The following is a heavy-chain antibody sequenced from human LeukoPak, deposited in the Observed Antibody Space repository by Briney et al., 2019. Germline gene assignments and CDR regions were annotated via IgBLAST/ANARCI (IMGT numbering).Heavy chain of an antibody. D-gene: IGHD6-19*01. V-gene: IGHV4-59*01. J-gene: IGHJ5*02. Sequence: SETLSLTCTVSGGSISSYYWSWIRQPPGKGLEWIGYIYYSGSTNYNPSLKSRVTISVDTSKNQFSLKLSSVTAADTAVYYCAGAVAGSWFDPWGQGILVTVSS. CDR3: AGAVAGSWFDP. CDR1: GGSISSYY. CDR2: IYYSGST.